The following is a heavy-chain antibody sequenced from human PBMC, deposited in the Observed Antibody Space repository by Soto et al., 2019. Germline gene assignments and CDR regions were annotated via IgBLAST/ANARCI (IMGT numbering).Heavy chain of an antibody. CDR1: GGTFSSYA. V-gene: IGHV1-69*01. Sequence: QVQLVQSGAEVKKPGSSVKVSCTASGGTFSSYAISWVRQAPGQGLEWMGGIIPIFGTANYAQKFQGRVTITADESTSTAYMELSSLRSEDTAVYYCARGDPYYDFWSGLIYYYYGMDVWGQGTTVTVSS. CDR2: IIPIFGTA. D-gene: IGHD3-3*01. CDR3: ARGDPYYDFWSGLIYYYYGMDV. J-gene: IGHJ6*02.